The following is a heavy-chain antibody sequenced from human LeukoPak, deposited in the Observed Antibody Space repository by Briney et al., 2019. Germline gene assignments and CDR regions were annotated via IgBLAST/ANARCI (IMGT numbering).Heavy chain of an antibody. CDR2: IFYTGTT. V-gene: IGHV4-39*07. J-gene: IGHJ4*02. CDR3: AREGAVVLSNFDC. CDR1: GDSISSTSYY. Sequence: SETLSLTCAVSGDSISSTSYYWGWIRQPPGKGLEWIGSIFYTGTTYYNPSLKRRVTISVDTSKNQSSLKLSSVTAADTAVYYCAREGAVVLSNFDCWGQGTLVTVSS. D-gene: IGHD4-23*01.